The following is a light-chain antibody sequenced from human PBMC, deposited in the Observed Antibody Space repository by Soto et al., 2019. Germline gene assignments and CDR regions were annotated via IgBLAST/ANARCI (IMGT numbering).Light chain of an antibody. J-gene: IGLJ1*01. CDR1: SSDVGGYNY. CDR2: DVS. CDR3: CSYAGSYKGYV. Sequence: QSALTQPRSVSGSPRQSVTISCTGTSSDVGGYNYVSWYQQHPGKAPKLMIYDVSKRPSGVPDRFSGSKSGNTASLTISGLQAEDEADYYCCSYAGSYKGYVFGTGTKVTVL. V-gene: IGLV2-11*01.